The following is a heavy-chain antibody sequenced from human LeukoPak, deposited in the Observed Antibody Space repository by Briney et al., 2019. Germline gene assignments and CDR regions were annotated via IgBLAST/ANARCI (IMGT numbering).Heavy chain of an antibody. CDR2: IYYSGST. CDR1: GGSISSYY. Sequence: SETLSLTCTVSGGSISSYYWSWIRQPPGKGLEWIGYIYYSGSTNYNPSLKSRVPISVDTSKNQFSLKLSSVTAADTAVYYCAREYSSGWYYFDYWGQGTLVTVSS. D-gene: IGHD6-19*01. J-gene: IGHJ4*02. V-gene: IGHV4-59*01. CDR3: AREYSSGWYYFDY.